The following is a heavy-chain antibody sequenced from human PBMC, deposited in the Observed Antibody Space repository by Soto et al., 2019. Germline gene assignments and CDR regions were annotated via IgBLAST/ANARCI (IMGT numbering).Heavy chain of an antibody. CDR1: GYSFTSYA. CDR3: ARDASYSGSYYFDY. J-gene: IGHJ4*02. CDR2: INTGNGNT. D-gene: IGHD1-26*01. V-gene: IGHV1-3*03. Sequence: GASVKVSCKASGYSFTSYAMHWVRQAPGQRPEWMGWINTGNGNTRYSQELQGRVTFTRDTSANTVYMELSSLRSEDTAIYYCARDASYSGSYYFDYWGQGTLVTVSS.